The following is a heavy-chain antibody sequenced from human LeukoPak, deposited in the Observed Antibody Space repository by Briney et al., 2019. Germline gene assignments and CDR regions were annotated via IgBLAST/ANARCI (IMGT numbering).Heavy chain of an antibody. Sequence: ASVKVSCKASGYTFTSYYMHWVRQAPGQGLEWMGWISAYNGNTNYAQKLQGRVTMTTDTSTSTAYMELRSLRSDDTAVYYCARGVLLWFGSGAFDIWGQGTMVTVSS. CDR3: ARGVLLWFGSGAFDI. CDR2: ISAYNGNT. D-gene: IGHD3-10*01. CDR1: GYTFTSYY. V-gene: IGHV1-18*04. J-gene: IGHJ3*02.